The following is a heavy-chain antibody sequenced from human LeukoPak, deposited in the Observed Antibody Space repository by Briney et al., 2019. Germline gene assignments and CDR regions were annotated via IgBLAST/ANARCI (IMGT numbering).Heavy chain of an antibody. Sequence: PVKVSCKASGGTFSSYAISWVRQAPGQGLEWMGGIIPIFGTANYAQKFQGRVTITADESTSTAYMELSSLRSEDTAVYYCARGRTYYYGSGSYSPLDYWGQGTLVTVSS. CDR3: ARGRTYYYGSGSYSPLDY. CDR2: IIPIFGTA. CDR1: GGTFSSYA. D-gene: IGHD3-10*01. J-gene: IGHJ4*02. V-gene: IGHV1-69*13.